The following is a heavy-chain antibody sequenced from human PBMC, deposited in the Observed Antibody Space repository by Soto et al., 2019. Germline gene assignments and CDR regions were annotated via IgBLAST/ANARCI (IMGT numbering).Heavy chain of an antibody. CDR2: VKSQVDGETT. D-gene: IGHD7-27*01. CDR1: RFTFSGAW. Sequence: EVQLVESGGDLVRPGGSLRLSCAASRFTFSGAWMHWVRQAPGKGLEWVALVKSQVDGETTAYAAPVRGRFTISRDDSKNMLYLQISSLKLDDTAVYYCISDLPGESSDWGFDYWGQGTLVSVSS. CDR3: ISDLPGESSDWGFDY. J-gene: IGHJ4*02. V-gene: IGHV3-15*07.